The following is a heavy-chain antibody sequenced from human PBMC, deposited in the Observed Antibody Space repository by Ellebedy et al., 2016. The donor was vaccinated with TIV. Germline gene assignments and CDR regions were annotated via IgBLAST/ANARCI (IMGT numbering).Heavy chain of an antibody. CDR2: INWNGGST. V-gene: IGHV3-20*04. D-gene: IGHD6-19*01. J-gene: IGHJ4*02. Sequence: GGSLRLSCAASGFTFSSYAMHWVRRAPGKGLEWVSGINWNGGSTGYADSVKGRFTISRDNAKNSLYLQMNSLRAEDTAVYYCVKSIAGAGSLWGQGTLVTVSS. CDR1: GFTFSSYA. CDR3: VKSIAGAGSL.